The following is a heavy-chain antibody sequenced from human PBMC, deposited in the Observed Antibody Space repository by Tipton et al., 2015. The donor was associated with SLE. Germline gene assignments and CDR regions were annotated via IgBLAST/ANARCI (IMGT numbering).Heavy chain of an antibody. V-gene: IGHV4-59*12. D-gene: IGHD6-13*01. CDR2: IYYSGST. J-gene: IGHJ4*02. CDR1: GGSISSYY. Sequence: TLSLTCTVSGGSISSYYWSWIRQPPGKRLEWIGYIYYSGSTNYNPSLKSRATISVDTSKNQFSLKLSFVTAADTAVYYCARVQSSWYGDYFDYWGQGTLVTVSS. CDR3: ARVQSSWYGDYFDY.